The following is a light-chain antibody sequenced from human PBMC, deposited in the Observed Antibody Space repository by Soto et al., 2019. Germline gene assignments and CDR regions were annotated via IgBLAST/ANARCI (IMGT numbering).Light chain of an antibody. CDR3: QQYNSYSQT. Sequence: DIQMTQSPSTLSASVGDRVTITCRAGQSISSWLAWYQQKPGKAPKLLIYDASSLESGVPSRFSGSGSGTEFTLTISSVQPDDFATYYCQQYNSYSQTFGQGTKVDI. V-gene: IGKV1-5*01. J-gene: IGKJ1*01. CDR2: DAS. CDR1: QSISSW.